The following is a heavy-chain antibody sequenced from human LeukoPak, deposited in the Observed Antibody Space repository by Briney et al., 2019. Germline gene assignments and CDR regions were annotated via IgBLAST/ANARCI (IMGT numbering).Heavy chain of an antibody. CDR3: ARAQKYSYDAFDI. D-gene: IGHD4-11*01. J-gene: IGHJ3*02. Sequence: GGSLRLSCAASGFTFSSYSMNWVRQAPGKGLEYVSYISSGSGTIYYADSVKGRFTISRDNAKNSLCLQMNSLSAEDTAVYYCARAQKYSYDAFDIWGQGTMVTVSS. CDR1: GFTFSSYS. V-gene: IGHV3-48*04. CDR2: ISSGSGTI.